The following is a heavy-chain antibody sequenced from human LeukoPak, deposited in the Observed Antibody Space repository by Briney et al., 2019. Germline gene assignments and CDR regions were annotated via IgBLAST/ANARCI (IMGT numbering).Heavy chain of an antibody. CDR2: INPNSGVT. Sequence: ASVKVSCKASGYTFTGYYMHWVRHAPRQGLEWMGWINPNSGVTNYAQKSHGRVTMTTDTSIITAYMEVSTLRSDDTAVYYCATGSGYSYGCEYWGQGTLVTVSS. J-gene: IGHJ4*02. D-gene: IGHD5-18*01. CDR1: GYTFTGYY. CDR3: ATGSGYSYGCEY. V-gene: IGHV1-2*02.